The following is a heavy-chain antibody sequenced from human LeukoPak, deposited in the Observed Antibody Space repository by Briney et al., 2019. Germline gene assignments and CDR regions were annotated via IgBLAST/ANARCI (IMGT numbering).Heavy chain of an antibody. V-gene: IGHV1-18*04. D-gene: IGHD4-17*01. Sequence: ASVKVSCKASGYTFTGYYMHWVRQAPGQGLEWMGWINAYNGNTNYAQKLQGRVTMTTDTSTSTAYMELRSLRSDDTAVYYCARGITTVTTSDYWGQGTLVTVSS. CDR1: GYTFTGYY. J-gene: IGHJ4*02. CDR2: INAYNGNT. CDR3: ARGITTVTTSDY.